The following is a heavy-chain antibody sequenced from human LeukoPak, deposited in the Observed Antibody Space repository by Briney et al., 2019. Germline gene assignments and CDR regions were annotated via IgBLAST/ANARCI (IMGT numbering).Heavy chain of an antibody. J-gene: IGHJ6*03. CDR1: GFTFSSYW. V-gene: IGHV3-7*01. CDR3: ARETRGRYYYYYYYMDV. D-gene: IGHD3-10*01. CDR2: IKQDGSEK. Sequence: GGSLRLSCAASGFTFSSYWMSWVRQAPGKGLEWVANIKQDGSEKYYVDSVKGRFTISRDNAKNSLYLQMNSLRAEDTAVYYCARETRGRYYYYYYYMDVWGKGTTVTISS.